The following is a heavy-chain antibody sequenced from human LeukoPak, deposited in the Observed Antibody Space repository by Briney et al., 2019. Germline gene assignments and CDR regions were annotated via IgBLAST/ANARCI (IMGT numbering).Heavy chain of an antibody. V-gene: IGHV4-59*08. Sequence: SETLSLTCAVSGASVGSYYWSWIRQPPGKGLEWIGYIYYSGSTNYNPSLKSRVTISVDTSKNQFSLKLSSVTAADTAVYYCARHGGIAVAGTVYNWFDPWGQGTLVTVSS. CDR3: ARHGGIAVAGTVYNWFDP. D-gene: IGHD6-19*01. J-gene: IGHJ5*02. CDR1: GASVGSYY. CDR2: IYYSGST.